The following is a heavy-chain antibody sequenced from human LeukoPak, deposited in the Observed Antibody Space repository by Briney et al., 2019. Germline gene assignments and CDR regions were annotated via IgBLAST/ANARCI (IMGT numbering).Heavy chain of an antibody. J-gene: IGHJ5*02. CDR3: AKAHSVSAPGCFDP. Sequence: PEGSLRLSCAASGFIFGNYAMSWVRQAPGKGLEWVSGSGSGGGTYYANSVKGRFTISRDNSKNTLYLQMNSLRAEDTAIYYCAKAHSVSAPGCFDPWGQGTLVTVSS. V-gene: IGHV3-23*01. CDR1: GFIFGNYA. D-gene: IGHD5-18*01. CDR2: SGSGGGT.